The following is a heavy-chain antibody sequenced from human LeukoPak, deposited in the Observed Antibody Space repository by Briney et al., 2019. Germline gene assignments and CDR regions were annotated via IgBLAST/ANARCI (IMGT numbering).Heavy chain of an antibody. J-gene: IGHJ4*02. V-gene: IGHV3-23*01. D-gene: IGHD6-13*01. CDR3: AKDYGPKQLVFFDS. CDR2: ISGSGGST. CDR1: GFTFSNYA. Sequence: GGSLRLSCAASGFTFSNYAMSWVRQAPGKGLEWVSAISGSGGSTYYAESVKGRFTISRDNSKNTLYLQMNSLRGEDTAVYYCAKDYGPKQLVFFDSWGQGTLVTVSS.